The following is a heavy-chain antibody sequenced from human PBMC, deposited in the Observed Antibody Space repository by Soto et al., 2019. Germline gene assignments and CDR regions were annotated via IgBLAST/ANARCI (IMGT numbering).Heavy chain of an antibody. D-gene: IGHD2-2*02. V-gene: IGHV1-69*13. CDR3: ARLDLGYCSSTSCYTEYFQH. Sequence: ASVKVSCKASGGTFSSYAISWVRQAPGQGLEWMGGIIPIFGTANYAQKFQGRVTITADESTNTAYMELSSLRSEDTAVYYCARLDLGYCSSTSCYTEYFQHWGQGTLVTVSS. CDR2: IIPIFGTA. CDR1: GGTFSSYA. J-gene: IGHJ1*01.